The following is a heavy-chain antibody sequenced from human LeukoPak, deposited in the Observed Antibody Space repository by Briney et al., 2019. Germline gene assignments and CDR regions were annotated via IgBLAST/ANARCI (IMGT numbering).Heavy chain of an antibody. V-gene: IGHV3-23*01. CDR2: ISGSGGST. CDR1: GFTFSSYD. CDR3: AAEGWFGDLFNDY. J-gene: IGHJ4*02. D-gene: IGHD3-10*01. Sequence: GGSLRLSCAASGFTFSSYDMSWVRQAPGKGLEWVSAISGSGGSTYYADSVKGRFTISRDNSKNTLYLQMNSLRAEDTAVYYCAAEGWFGDLFNDYWGQGTLVTVSS.